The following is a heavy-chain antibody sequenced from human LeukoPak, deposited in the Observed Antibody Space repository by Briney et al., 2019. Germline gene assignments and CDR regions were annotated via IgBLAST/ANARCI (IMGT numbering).Heavy chain of an antibody. CDR2: IKSKTDGGTT. CDR3: TTLKVGSAWYIDY. D-gene: IGHD1-1*01. CDR1: GFTVSNAW. V-gene: IGHV3-15*01. J-gene: IGHJ4*02. Sequence: GGSLRLSCAGSGFTVSNAWMSWVRQAPGKGLEWVGRIKSKTDGGTTDYAAPVKGRFTISRDDSKNTLYLQVNSLKTEDTAVYYCTTLKVGSAWYIDYWGQGTLVTVSS.